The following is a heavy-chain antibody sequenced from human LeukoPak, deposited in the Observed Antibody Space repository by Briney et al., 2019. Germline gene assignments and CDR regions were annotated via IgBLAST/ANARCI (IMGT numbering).Heavy chain of an antibody. CDR3: ARLSRYCSSTSCFFFDY. CDR1: GYSFTSYW. Sequence: GESLKISCKGSGYSFTSYWIGWVRQMPGKGLEWMGIIYPGDSDTRYSPSFQGQVTISADKSISTAYLQWSSLKASDTAMYYCARLSRYCSSTSCFFFDYWGQGTLVTVSS. CDR2: IYPGDSDT. J-gene: IGHJ4*02. D-gene: IGHD2-2*01. V-gene: IGHV5-51*01.